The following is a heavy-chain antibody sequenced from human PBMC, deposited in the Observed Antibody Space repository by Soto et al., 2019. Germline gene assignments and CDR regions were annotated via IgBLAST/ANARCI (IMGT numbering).Heavy chain of an antibody. V-gene: IGHV1-3*01. J-gene: IGHJ5*02. D-gene: IGHD3-22*01. CDR2: LNAGNGDT. Sequence: QVQLVQSGAEVKKPGASVKVSCKASGYTFTSYVIHWVRQAPGQRLEWLGWLNAGNGDTKYSQRFQGRVTITRDTSASTAYIELTSLRSEDTAVYYCARELATYYYENTVYFWGRRLDPWGQGTLVTVSS. CDR3: ARELATYYYENTVYFWGRRLDP. CDR1: GYTFTSYV.